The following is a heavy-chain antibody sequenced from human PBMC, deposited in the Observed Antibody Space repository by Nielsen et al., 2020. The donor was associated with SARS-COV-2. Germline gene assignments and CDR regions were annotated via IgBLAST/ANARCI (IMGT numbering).Heavy chain of an antibody. CDR1: GFTFSSYA. D-gene: IGHD6-19*01. J-gene: IGHJ4*02. V-gene: IGHV3-23*01. Sequence: GESLKISCAASGFTFSSYAMSWVRQAPGKGLEWVSAISGSGGSTYYADSVKGQFAISRDNSKNTLYLQMNSLRAEDTAVYYCAKGDSIAVAGTIYWGQGTLVTVSS. CDR2: ISGSGGST. CDR3: AKGDSIAVAGTIY.